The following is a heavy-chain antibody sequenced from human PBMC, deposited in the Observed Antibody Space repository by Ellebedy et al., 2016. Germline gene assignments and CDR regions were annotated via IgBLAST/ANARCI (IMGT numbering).Heavy chain of an antibody. CDR2: INHSGST. D-gene: IGHD2-21*01. CDR1: GGSFSGYY. J-gene: IGHJ4*02. CDR3: ARYCGGDCYEGYYFDY. Sequence: SETLSLTXAVYGGSFSGYYWSWIRPPPGKGLEWIGEINHSGSTNYNPSLKSRVTISVDTSKNQFSLKLSSVTAADTAVYYCARYCGGDCYEGYYFDYWGQGTLVTVSS. V-gene: IGHV4-34*01.